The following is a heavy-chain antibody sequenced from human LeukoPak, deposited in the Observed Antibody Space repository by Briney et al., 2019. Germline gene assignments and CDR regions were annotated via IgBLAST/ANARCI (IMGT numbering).Heavy chain of an antibody. J-gene: IGHJ5*02. D-gene: IGHD2-15*01. V-gene: IGHV4-61*02. Sequence: SQTLSLTCTVSGGSISSGSYYWSWIRQPAGKGLEWIGRIYTSGSNNYNPSLKSRVTISVDTSKNQFSLKLSSVTAADTAVYYCARVRGSLNWFDPWGQGTLVTVSS. CDR2: IYTSGSN. CDR3: ARVRGSLNWFDP. CDR1: GGSISSGSYY.